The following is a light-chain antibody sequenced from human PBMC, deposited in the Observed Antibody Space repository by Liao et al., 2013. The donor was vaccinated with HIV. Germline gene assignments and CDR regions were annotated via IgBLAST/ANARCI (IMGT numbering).Light chain of an antibody. Sequence: SYELTQPPSVSVSPGQTASITCSGDKLGDKSASWYQQKPGQSPVLVIYQDSKRPSGIPGRFSGSSSENTGTLTISGTQPMDEADYYCQVWDRDTALFGGGTKLTVL. CDR3: QVWDRDTAL. CDR1: KLGDKS. V-gene: IGLV3-1*01. CDR2: QDS. J-gene: IGLJ3*02.